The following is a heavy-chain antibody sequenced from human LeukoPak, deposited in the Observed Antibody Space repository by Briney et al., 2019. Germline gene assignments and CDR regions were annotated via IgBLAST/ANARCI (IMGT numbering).Heavy chain of an antibody. CDR1: GFTFNNFG. Sequence: GGSLRLSCEASGFTFNNFGMHWVRQAPGKGLEWVAVISGGGSTTIYADSVKGRFTISRDNAKNSLCLQMNSLRAEDTAVYYCARDYSVLALDYWGQGTLVTVSS. D-gene: IGHD3-3*02. J-gene: IGHJ4*02. CDR3: ARDYSVLALDY. CDR2: ISGGGSTT. V-gene: IGHV3-21*01.